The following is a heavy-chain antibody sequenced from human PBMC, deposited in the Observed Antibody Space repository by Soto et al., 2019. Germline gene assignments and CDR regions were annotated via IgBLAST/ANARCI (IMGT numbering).Heavy chain of an antibody. J-gene: IGHJ6*01. CDR2: IAHDGLLY. CDR1: GFSLSSYD. D-gene: IGHD1-1*01. V-gene: IGHV3-30*18. Sequence: PGGSLRLSCGASGFSLSSYDMHWVRQAPGKGLEWVSNIAHDGLLYNYADSVKGRFTISRDNSKNTLYLQKNNLRGEDTAVYYCAKEEEQPFIGLDVWGQGPTVAVSS. CDR3: AKEEEQPFIGLDV.